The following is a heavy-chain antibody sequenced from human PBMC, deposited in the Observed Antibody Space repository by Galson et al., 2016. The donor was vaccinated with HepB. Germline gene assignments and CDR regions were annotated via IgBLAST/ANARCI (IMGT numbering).Heavy chain of an antibody. CDR1: GFIFSNYH. Sequence: SLRLSCAASGFIFSNYHTNWVRQPPGKGLEWVACVSARSDYIYYSESMKGRFTISRDNAKNSVYLQMNSLGVEDSAMYYCASEFDLGSGSYPSWGQGTLVSVSS. CDR3: ASEFDLGSGSYPS. J-gene: IGHJ4*02. CDR2: VSARSDYI. D-gene: IGHD3-10*01. V-gene: IGHV3-21*01.